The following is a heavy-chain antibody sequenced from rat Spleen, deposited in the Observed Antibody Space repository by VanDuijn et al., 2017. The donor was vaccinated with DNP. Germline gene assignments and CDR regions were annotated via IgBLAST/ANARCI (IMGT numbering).Heavy chain of an antibody. D-gene: IGHD1-12*02. Sequence: EVQLQESGPGLVKPSQSLSLTCSVTGYSITSNYWAWIRKFPGNKMEWMGYISYSGTTGYNPSLKSRISITRDISKRQFFLQLNSVTTEDTATYYCARAYYDGTYYPNWYFDFWGPGTTVTVSS. CDR3: ARAYYDGTYYPNWYFDF. V-gene: IGHV3-1*01. CDR2: ISYSGTT. CDR1: GYSITSNY. J-gene: IGHJ1*01.